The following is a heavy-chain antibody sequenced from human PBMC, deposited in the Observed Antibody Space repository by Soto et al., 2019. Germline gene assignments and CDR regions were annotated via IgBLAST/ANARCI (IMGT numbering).Heavy chain of an antibody. CDR2: SSNSGTFT. D-gene: IGHD3-10*02. J-gene: IGHJ4*02. Sequence: GVSLRLSCAASGFTFSDAWMSWVRQAPGKGLEWVSFSSNSGTFTKYADSVKGRFTISRDNAKNSLYLQINNLRGEDTAIYFCARSGDNYNVLDYWGPGTPVTVSS. CDR1: GFTFSDAW. V-gene: IGHV3-11*03. CDR3: ARSGDNYNVLDY.